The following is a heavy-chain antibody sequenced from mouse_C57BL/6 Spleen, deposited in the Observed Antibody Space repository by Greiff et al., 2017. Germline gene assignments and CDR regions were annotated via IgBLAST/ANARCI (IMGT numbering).Heavy chain of an antibody. CDR1: GYTFTDYE. J-gene: IGHJ3*01. Sequence: VKLVESGAELVRPGASVTLSCKASGYTFTDYEMHWVKQTPVHGLEWIGAIDPETGGTAYNQKFKGKAILTADKSSSTAYMELRSLTSEDSAVYYCTREYYGSSVAWLAYWGQGTLVTVSA. V-gene: IGHV1-15*01. CDR2: IDPETGGT. CDR3: TREYYGSSVAWLAY. D-gene: IGHD1-1*01.